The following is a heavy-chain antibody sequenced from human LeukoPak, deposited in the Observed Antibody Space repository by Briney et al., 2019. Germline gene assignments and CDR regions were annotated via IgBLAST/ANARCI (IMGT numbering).Heavy chain of an antibody. CDR1: GGSISTYY. D-gene: IGHD1-26*01. Sequence: PSETLSLTCTVSGGSISTYYWNWIRQPAGKGLEWIGRIYPSGSTNYNPSLTSRVTMSLDTSKSQFSLKLTSVTAADTAVYYCAKYSESPWFDYWGQGTLVTVSS. CDR2: IYPSGST. V-gene: IGHV4-4*07. J-gene: IGHJ4*02. CDR3: AKYSESPWFDY.